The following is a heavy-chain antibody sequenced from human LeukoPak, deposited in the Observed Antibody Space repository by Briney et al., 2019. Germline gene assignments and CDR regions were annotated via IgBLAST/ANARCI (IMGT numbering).Heavy chain of an antibody. CDR2: IIPIFGTA. J-gene: IGHJ5*02. V-gene: IGHV1-69*13. CDR3: ARVGRLDYGDYKGWFDP. D-gene: IGHD4-17*01. CDR1: GGTFSSYA. Sequence: SVKVSCKASGGTFSSYAISWVRQAPGQGLEWMGGIIPIFGTANCAQKFQGRVTITADESTSTAYMELSSLRSEDTAVYYCARVGRLDYGDYKGWFDPWGQGTLVTVSS.